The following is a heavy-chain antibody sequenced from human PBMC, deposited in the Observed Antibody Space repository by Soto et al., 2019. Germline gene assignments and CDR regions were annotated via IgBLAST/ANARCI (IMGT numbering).Heavy chain of an antibody. J-gene: IGHJ6*02. CDR2: IYYSGST. Sequence: SETLSLTCTFSVGSISSSSYYCGWIRQPPWKGLEWIGSIYYSGSTYYNPSLKSRVTISVDTSKNQFSLKLSSVTAADTAVYYCARPVWSGYAKPDHYYYYGMDVWGQGTTVIVS. V-gene: IGHV4-39*01. CDR1: VGSISSSSYY. D-gene: IGHD3-3*01. CDR3: ARPVWSGYAKPDHYYYYGMDV.